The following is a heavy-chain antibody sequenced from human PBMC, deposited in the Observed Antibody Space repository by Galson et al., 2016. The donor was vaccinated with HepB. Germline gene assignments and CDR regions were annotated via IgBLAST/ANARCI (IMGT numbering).Heavy chain of an antibody. Sequence: TLSLTCAVSGVSITSNDWWSWVRQPPGQGLEWIGQIFHSGRVNYTPSLASRVTISIDTPNNHFSLRLTSVTAADTALYYCARQYWGGPSDYWGQGTLVTVSS. CDR2: IFHSGRV. V-gene: IGHV4-4*02. CDR1: GVSITSNDW. D-gene: IGHD2/OR15-2a*01. CDR3: ARQYWGGPSDY. J-gene: IGHJ4*02.